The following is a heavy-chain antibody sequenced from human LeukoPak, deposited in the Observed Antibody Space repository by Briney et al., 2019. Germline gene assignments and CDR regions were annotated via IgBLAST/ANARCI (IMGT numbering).Heavy chain of an antibody. CDR2: IWYDGSNK. D-gene: IGHD3-22*01. J-gene: IGHJ4*02. CDR1: GFTFSSYA. V-gene: IGHV3-33*06. CDR3: AKATYYYDSSGYDY. Sequence: GGSLRLSCAASGFTFSSYAMSWVRQAPGKGLEWVAVIWYDGSNKYYADSVKGRFTISRDNSKNTLYLQMNSLRAGDTAVYYCAKATYYYDSSGYDYWGQGTLVTVSS.